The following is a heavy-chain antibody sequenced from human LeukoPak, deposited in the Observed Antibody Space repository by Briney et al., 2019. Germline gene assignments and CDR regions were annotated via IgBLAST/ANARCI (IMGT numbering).Heavy chain of an antibody. CDR3: ARAKGYNYGYGIDY. Sequence: SETLSLTCTVSGGSSSSHYWSWIRQPPGKALEWIGYIYYSVSTNYNPSLKSRVAISGGTSKNQFSLKMNSVTAADTAVYYCARAKGYNYGYGIDYWGQGTLVTVSS. CDR2: IYYSVST. D-gene: IGHD5-18*01. CDR1: GGSSSSHY. V-gene: IGHV4-59*11. J-gene: IGHJ4*02.